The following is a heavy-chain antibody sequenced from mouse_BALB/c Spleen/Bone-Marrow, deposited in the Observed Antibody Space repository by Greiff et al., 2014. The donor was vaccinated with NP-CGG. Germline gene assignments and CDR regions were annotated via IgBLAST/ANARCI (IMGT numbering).Heavy chain of an antibody. CDR2: INPYNGAT. CDR1: GYSFTGYY. Sequence: EVQLQQSGPELVKPGASVKISCKASGYSFTGYYIHWVKQSHVKSLEWIGRINPYNGATSYNQNFKDKARLTVDKSSSTAYMHIHLQTSDASADYYSTIEGHYRWFDYWGQGTPLTVSA. CDR3: TIEGHYRWFDY. V-gene: IGHV1-31*01. J-gene: IGHJ3*01. D-gene: IGHD2-12*01.